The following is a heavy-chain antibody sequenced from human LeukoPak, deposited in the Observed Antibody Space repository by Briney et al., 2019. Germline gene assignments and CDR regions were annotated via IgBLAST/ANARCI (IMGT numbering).Heavy chain of an antibody. CDR1: GFTFSSYA. Sequence: AGSLRLSCAASGFTFSSYAMSWVRQAPGKGLEWVSAISGSGGSTYYADSVKGRFTISRDNSTNTLYLQMNSLRAEDTAVYYWAKDQDSGFDYWGQGTLVTVSS. D-gene: IGHD3-10*01. J-gene: IGHJ4*02. CDR3: AKDQDSGFDY. V-gene: IGHV3-23*01. CDR2: ISGSGGST.